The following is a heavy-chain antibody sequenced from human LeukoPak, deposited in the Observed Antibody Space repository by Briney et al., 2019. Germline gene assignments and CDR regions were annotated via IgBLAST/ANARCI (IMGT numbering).Heavy chain of an antibody. J-gene: IGHJ4*02. CDR2: VKEDSSEK. D-gene: IGHD1-7*01. CDR1: GFRFRNSW. V-gene: IGHV3-7*01. Sequence: PGVSLSLSCVPSGFRFRNSWLSWVRPAPGRGPAGVAHVKEDSSEKSYLDSVKDRFSISRDNAKSSVYLEMNSLRAEDTARYYCARNPRDTNYAIFDYWGQGSLVTVSS. CDR3: ARNPRDTNYAIFDY.